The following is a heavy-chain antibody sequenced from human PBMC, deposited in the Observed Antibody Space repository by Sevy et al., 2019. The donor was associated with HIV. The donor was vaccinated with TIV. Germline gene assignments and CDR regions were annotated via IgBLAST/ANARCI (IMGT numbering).Heavy chain of an antibody. CDR1: GITVSSNY. CDR3: ARAVEDYSDSSGWDWYFDL. Sequence: GGSLRLSCAVSGITVSSNYMGWVRQAPGKGLQWVSGIFASSNTHFADSVKGRFSISRDNSKNTLSNQMNSLSAEDTAVYYCARAVEDYSDSSGWDWYFDLWGRGTLVTVSS. CDR2: IFASSNT. J-gene: IGHJ2*01. D-gene: IGHD3-22*01. V-gene: IGHV3-66*01.